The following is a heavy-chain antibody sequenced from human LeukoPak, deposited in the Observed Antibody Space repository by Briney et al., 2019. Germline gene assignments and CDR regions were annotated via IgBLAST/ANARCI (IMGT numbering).Heavy chain of an antibody. CDR2: ISSSGSTI. D-gene: IGHD5-18*01. J-gene: IGHJ4*02. CDR1: GFTFSSYA. Sequence: PGGSLRLSCAASGFTFSSYAMNWVRQAPGKGLEWVSYISSSGSTIYYADSVKGRFTISRDNAKNTLYLQMNSLRAEDTAVYYCGRVCSLYSYADAFDHWGQGPLVPVSS. V-gene: IGHV3-48*03. CDR3: GRVCSLYSYADAFDH.